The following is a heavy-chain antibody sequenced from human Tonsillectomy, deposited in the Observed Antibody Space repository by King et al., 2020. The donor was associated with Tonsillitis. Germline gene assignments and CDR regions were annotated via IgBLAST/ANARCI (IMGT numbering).Heavy chain of an antibody. CDR1: GFTFSTYG. CDR3: ARASFGTDF. D-gene: IGHD6-13*01. V-gene: IGHV3-23*04. Sequence: VQLVESGGGLVKPGGSLRLSCAASGFTFSTYGMNWVRQAPGKGLEWVSGIIGSGGRTYYGDSVKGRFTVSRDNSKNILYLQMHSLRAEDTAVYYCARASFGTDFWGQGTLVTVS. CDR2: IIGSGGRT. J-gene: IGHJ4*02.